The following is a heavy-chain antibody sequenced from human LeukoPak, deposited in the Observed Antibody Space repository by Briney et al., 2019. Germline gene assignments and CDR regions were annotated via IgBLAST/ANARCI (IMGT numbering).Heavy chain of an antibody. V-gene: IGHV3-21*01. Sequence: GGSLRLSCAASGFTFSSYSMNWVRQAPGKGLEWVSSISSSSSYIYYADSVKGRFTISRDNAKNSLYLQMNSLRAEDTAVYYCARDWLAAASTSLNWFDPWGQGTLVTVSS. CDR3: ARDWLAAASTSLNWFDP. D-gene: IGHD6-13*01. CDR1: GFTFSSYS. CDR2: ISSSSSYI. J-gene: IGHJ5*02.